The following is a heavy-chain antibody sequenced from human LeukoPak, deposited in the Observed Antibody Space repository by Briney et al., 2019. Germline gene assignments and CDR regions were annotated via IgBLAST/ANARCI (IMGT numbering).Heavy chain of an antibody. J-gene: IGHJ4*02. CDR3: ALPGIAAAGTDY. Sequence: PGGSLRLSCAASGFTFSSYSMNWVRQAPGKGLEWVSSISSSSSYIYYADSVKGRFTISRDNAKNSLYLQMNSLRAEDTAVYYCALPGIAAAGTDYWGQGTLVTASS. CDR1: GFTFSSYS. V-gene: IGHV3-21*01. D-gene: IGHD6-13*01. CDR2: ISSSSSYI.